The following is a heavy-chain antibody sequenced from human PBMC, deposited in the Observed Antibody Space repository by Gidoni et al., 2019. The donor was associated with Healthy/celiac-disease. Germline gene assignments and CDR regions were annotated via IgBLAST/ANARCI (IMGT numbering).Heavy chain of an antibody. J-gene: IGHJ4*02. CDR3: ARHDVGTGGYGYNFDY. CDR1: GGAISSSSYS. D-gene: IGHD5-18*01. CDR2: IYYSGST. Sequence: QLQLQESGPGLVKPSETLSLTCTVSGGAISSSSYSWSWLRQPPGKGLEWIGSIYYSGSTYYNPSLTSRVPISVDTSKNQFSLKLSSVSAADTAVYYCARHDVGTGGYGYNFDYWGQGTLVTVSS. V-gene: IGHV4-39*01.